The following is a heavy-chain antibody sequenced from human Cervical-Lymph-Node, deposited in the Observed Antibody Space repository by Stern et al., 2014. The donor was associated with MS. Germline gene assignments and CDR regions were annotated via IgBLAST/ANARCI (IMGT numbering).Heavy chain of an antibody. CDR3: ARGDSEAPIYYFDY. V-gene: IGHV1-69*01. CDR1: GGTFNTFA. CDR2: ITPLFDAT. Sequence: VQLLQSGAEVKKPGSSVKVSCQTSGGTFNTFAIGWVRQAPGQGLEWMGGITPLFDATNYAQKFQGRLTITADESTRTVYMELSSLRFDDTAMYYCARGDSEAPIYYFDYWGQGTLVTVSS. J-gene: IGHJ4*02. D-gene: IGHD2-21*01.